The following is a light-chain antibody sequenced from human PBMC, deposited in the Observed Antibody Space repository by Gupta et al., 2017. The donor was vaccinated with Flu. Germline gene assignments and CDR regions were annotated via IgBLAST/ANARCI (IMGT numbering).Light chain of an antibody. V-gene: IGLV2-11*01. J-gene: IGLJ1*01. Sequence: QSALTQPRSVSGSPGQSVTISCTGTSRDVGTYKFVSWYQHHPGKPPKLIIYDVSKWPSGVPDRFSGSKSGNTASLTISGLQAEDDADYYCCSDAGSDTYVFGTGTKVTVL. CDR3: CSDAGSDTYV. CDR2: DVS. CDR1: SRDVGTYKF.